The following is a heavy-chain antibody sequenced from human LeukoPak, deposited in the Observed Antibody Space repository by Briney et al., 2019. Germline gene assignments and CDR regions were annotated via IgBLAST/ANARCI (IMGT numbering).Heavy chain of an antibody. CDR1: VGSISSSDW. CDR3: ARVPVNIWENWFDP. CDR2: IHHSGST. V-gene: IGHV4-4*02. D-gene: IGHD1-26*01. J-gene: IGHJ5*02. Sequence: SETLSLTCAVSVGSISSSDWWSWVRQPPGKGLEWIGEIHHSGSTNYNPSLESQVIMSVDKAKRQLSLRLTSVTAADTAVYYCARVPVNIWENWFDPWGQGTLVIVSS.